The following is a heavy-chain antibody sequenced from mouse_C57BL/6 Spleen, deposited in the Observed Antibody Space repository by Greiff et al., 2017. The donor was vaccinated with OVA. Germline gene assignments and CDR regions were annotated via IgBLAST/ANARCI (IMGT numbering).Heavy chain of an antibody. D-gene: IGHD2-3*01. CDR1: GYTFTSYW. CDR2: IYPGSGST. J-gene: IGHJ4*01. V-gene: IGHV1-55*01. Sequence: QVQLQQPGAELVKPGASVKMSCKASGYTFTSYWITWVKQRPGQGLEWIGDIYPGSGSTNYNEKFKSKATLTVDTSSSTAYMQLSSLTSEDSAVYYCARYGDGYYGAMDYWGQGTSVTVSS. CDR3: ARYGDGYYGAMDY.